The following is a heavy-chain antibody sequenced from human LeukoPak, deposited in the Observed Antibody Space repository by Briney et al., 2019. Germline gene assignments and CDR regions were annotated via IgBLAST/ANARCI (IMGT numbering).Heavy chain of an antibody. CDR2: IIPILGIA. V-gene: IGHV1-69*04. CDR1: GGTFRSYA. CDR3: ARGGDEDYFDY. Sequence: ASVKVSCKASGGTFRSYAISWVRQAPGQGLEWMGRIIPILGIANYAQKFQGRVTITADKSTSTAYMELSSLRSEDTAVYYCARGGDEDYFDYWGQGTLVTVSS. D-gene: IGHD3-16*01. J-gene: IGHJ4*02.